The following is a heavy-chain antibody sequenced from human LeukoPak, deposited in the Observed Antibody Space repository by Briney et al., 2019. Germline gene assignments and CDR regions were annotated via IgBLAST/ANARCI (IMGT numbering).Heavy chain of an antibody. CDR1: GFTVSSNY. V-gene: IGHV3-66*01. J-gene: IGHJ4*02. CDR2: IYSDGST. Sequence: PGGSLRLSCAASGFTVSSNYMSWVRQAPGKGLEWVSIIYSDGSTDYTESVKGRFTIPRDNSKNTLYLQMNSLRVEDTAVYYCARAKEDWGQGTLVTVSS. CDR3: ARAKED.